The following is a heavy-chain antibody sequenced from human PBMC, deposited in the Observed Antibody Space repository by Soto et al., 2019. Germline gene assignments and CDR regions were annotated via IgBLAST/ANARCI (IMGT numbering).Heavy chain of an antibody. CDR3: ARGREVIRGALDV. D-gene: IGHD2-21*01. J-gene: IGHJ6*02. Sequence: ASVKVSCKASGYTFTGYYVLWVRQAPGQGLEWMGWISAYSVDTYNAQTFQDRVTMTTDTSTGTAYMELRGLRSDDTAVYYCARGREVIRGALDVWGQGTTVTVSS. CDR1: GYTFTGYY. CDR2: ISAYSVDT. V-gene: IGHV1-18*04.